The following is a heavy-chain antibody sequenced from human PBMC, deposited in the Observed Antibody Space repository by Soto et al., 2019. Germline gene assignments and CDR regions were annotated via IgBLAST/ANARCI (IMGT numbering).Heavy chain of an antibody. CDR1: AFTFSTYA. J-gene: IGHJ4*02. D-gene: IGHD6-13*01. Sequence: GGSLRLSCTASAFTFSTYAMNWVRQAPGKGLEWVSAISGSGGTTYYADSVRGRFSISRDTSKNTLYLLMNSLRAEDTAVYYCAKDSGSSWPPHFDYWGQGTLVTVSS. V-gene: IGHV3-23*01. CDR2: ISGSGGTT. CDR3: AKDSGSSWPPHFDY.